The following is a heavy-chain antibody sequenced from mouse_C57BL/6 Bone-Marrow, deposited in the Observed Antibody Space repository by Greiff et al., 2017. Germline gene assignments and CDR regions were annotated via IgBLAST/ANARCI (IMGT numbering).Heavy chain of an antibody. Sequence: VKLMESGPGLVAPSQRLSITCTVSGFSLTSYAISWVRQPPGKGLEWLGVIWTGGGTNYNSALKSRLSISKDNSKSQVFLKMNSRQTDDTARYYCARTGDLLWLRRRDYAMDYWGQGTSVTVSS. CDR2: IWTGGGT. D-gene: IGHD2-2*01. J-gene: IGHJ4*01. CDR1: GFSLTSYA. CDR3: ARTGDLLWLRRRDYAMDY. V-gene: IGHV2-9-1*01.